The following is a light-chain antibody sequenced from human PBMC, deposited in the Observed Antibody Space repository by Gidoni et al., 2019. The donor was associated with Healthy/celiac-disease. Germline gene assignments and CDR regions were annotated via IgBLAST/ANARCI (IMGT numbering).Light chain of an antibody. J-gene: IGKJ2*01. CDR1: QSISSW. CDR3: QQS. Sequence: DIQMTQSPSTLSASVGDRVTITCRASQSISSWLAWYQQKPGKAPKLLIYDASSLESGVPSRFSGSGSGTEFTLTISSLQHDDFATYYCQQSFGQGTKLEIK. V-gene: IGKV1-5*01. CDR2: DAS.